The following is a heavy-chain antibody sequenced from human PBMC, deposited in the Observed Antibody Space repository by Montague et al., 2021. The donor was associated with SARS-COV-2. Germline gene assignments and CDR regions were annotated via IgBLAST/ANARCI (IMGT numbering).Heavy chain of an antibody. J-gene: IGHJ4*02. CDR1: GGSFSDSF. V-gene: IGHV4-34*01. CDR3: ARGRQHCNMIVVVMTGGEYYFDY. D-gene: IGHD3-22*01. CDR2: INHRRTS. Sequence: SETLSLTCAVYGGSFSDSFCTWIRHPPGKGLEWVGEINHRRTSNYNPSLKSRVSISVDTSKNQSSLYLGSVTAADTAVYYCARGRQHCNMIVVVMTGGEYYFDYSGQRTLATVAS.